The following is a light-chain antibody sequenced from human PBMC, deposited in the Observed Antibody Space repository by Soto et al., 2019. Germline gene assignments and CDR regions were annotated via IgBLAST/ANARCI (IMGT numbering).Light chain of an antibody. CDR3: QSYDSSLSAYV. Sequence: QSALTQPRSVSGSPGQSVTISCTGTSSDVGGYNYVSWYQQYPGKAPKLIIYDVTKRPSGVPDRFSGSKSGNTASLTISGLQAEDEADYYCQSYDSSLSAYVFGTGTKLTVL. V-gene: IGLV2-11*01. CDR2: DVT. J-gene: IGLJ1*01. CDR1: SSDVGGYNY.